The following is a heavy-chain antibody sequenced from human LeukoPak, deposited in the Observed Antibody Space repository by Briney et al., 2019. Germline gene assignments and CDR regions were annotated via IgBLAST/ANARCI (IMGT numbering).Heavy chain of an antibody. J-gene: IGHJ5*02. CDR2: IIPIFGTA. CDR1: GGTFSSYA. CDR3: ARSQQDNWFDP. D-gene: IGHD6-13*01. Sequence: ASVRVSCKASGGTFSSYAISWVRQAPGQGLEWMGGIIPIFGTANYAQKFQGRVTITADKSTSTAYMELSSLRSEDTAVYYCARSQQDNWFDPWGQGTLVTVSS. V-gene: IGHV1-69*06.